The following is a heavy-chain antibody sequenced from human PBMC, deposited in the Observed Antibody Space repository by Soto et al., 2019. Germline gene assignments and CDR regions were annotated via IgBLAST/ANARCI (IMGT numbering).Heavy chain of an antibody. J-gene: IGHJ4*02. CDR3: ARDSSIAARNFDY. V-gene: IGHV1-8*01. CDR2: MNPNSGNT. CDR1: GYTFTSYD. Sequence: ASVKVSCKASGYTFTSYDINWVRQAAGQGLEWMGWMNPNSGNTGYAQKFQGRVTMTRDTSTSTAYMELRSLRSDDTAVYYCARDSSIAARNFDYWGQGTLVTVSS. D-gene: IGHD6-6*01.